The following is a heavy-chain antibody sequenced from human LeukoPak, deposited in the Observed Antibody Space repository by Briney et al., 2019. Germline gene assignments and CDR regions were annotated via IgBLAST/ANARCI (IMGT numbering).Heavy chain of an antibody. V-gene: IGHV1-18*01. CDR3: ARFKSSGWYRWWFDP. D-gene: IGHD6-19*01. Sequence: ASVTVSCKASGYTFTSYGISWVRQAPGQGLEWMGWISAYNGNTNYAQKLQGRVTMTTDTSTSTAYMELRSLRSDDTAVYYCARFKSSGWYRWWFDPWGQGTLVTVSS. J-gene: IGHJ5*02. CDR2: ISAYNGNT. CDR1: GYTFTSYG.